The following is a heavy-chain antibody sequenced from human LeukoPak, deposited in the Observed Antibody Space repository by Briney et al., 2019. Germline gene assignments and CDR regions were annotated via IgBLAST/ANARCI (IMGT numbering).Heavy chain of an antibody. D-gene: IGHD3-22*01. CDR1: GGSISSGGYY. J-gene: IGHJ3*02. V-gene: IGHV4-31*03. Sequence: SQTLSLTCTVSGGSISSGGYYLSWIRQHPGKGLEWIVYIYYSGRTSYNPSLNSRVTISVDTSKNQFSLKLSSVTAADTAVYYCARGVRATMMRSIPYGAFDIWGQGTMVTVSS. CDR2: IYYSGRT. CDR3: ARGVRATMMRSIPYGAFDI.